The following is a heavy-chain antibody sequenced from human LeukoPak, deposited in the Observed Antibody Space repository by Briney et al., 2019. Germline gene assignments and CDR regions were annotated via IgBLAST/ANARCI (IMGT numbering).Heavy chain of an antibody. CDR1: GYTFTSYG. J-gene: IGHJ5*02. D-gene: IGHD3-10*01. V-gene: IGHV1-18*01. CDR3: ARSRSVWFGELLGERYSFDP. CDR2: ISAYNGNT. Sequence: ASVKVSCKASGYTFTSYGISRVRQAPGQGLEWMRWISAYNGNTNYAQKLQGRVTMTTDTSTRTAYVELRSLRSDDTAVYYCARSRSVWFGELLGERYSFDPWGQGTLVTVSS.